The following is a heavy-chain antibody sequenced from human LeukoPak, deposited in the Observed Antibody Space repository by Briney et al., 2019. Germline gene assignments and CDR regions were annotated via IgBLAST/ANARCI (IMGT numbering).Heavy chain of an antibody. D-gene: IGHD3-22*01. V-gene: IGHV6-1*01. J-gene: IGHJ5*02. CDR1: GDSFSSNSAA. CDR3: ARGLQIYYYDSSGYHNWFDP. Sequence: SQTLSLTCAISGDSFSSNSAAWNWIRQSPSRGLEWLGRTYYRSKWYNDYAVSVRSRIIINPDTSKNQFSLQLNSVTPEDTAVYYCARGLQIYYYDSSGYHNWFDPWGQGTLVTVSS. CDR2: TYYRSKWYN.